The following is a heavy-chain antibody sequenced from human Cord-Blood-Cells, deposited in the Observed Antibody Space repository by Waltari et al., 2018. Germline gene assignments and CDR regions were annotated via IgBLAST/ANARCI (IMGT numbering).Heavy chain of an antibody. CDR2: SNPNSGGT. J-gene: IGHJ3*02. Sequence: QVQLVQSGAEVKKPGASVKVSCKASGYTFTGYYMHWVRQAPGQGLEWMGWSNPNSGGTNTAQRYQCRVTMTRDTSISTAYMELSRLRSDDTAVYYCARGPYCGGDCYSYAFDIWGQGTMVTVSS. CDR3: ARGPYCGGDCYSYAFDI. CDR1: GYTFTGYY. D-gene: IGHD2-21*01. V-gene: IGHV1-2*02.